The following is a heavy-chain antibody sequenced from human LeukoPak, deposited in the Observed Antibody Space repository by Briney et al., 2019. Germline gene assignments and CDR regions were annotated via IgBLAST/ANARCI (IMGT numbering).Heavy chain of an antibody. Sequence: GGSLRLSCSASGFTFSSYAMHWVRQAPGKGLEYVSAISSNGGSTYYADSVKGRFTISRDNSKNTLYLQMSSLRAEDTAVYYCVKGRHSSSWYGLDYWGQGTLVTVSS. D-gene: IGHD6-13*01. V-gene: IGHV3-64D*06. CDR2: ISSNGGST. J-gene: IGHJ4*02. CDR1: GFTFSSYA. CDR3: VKGRHSSSWYGLDY.